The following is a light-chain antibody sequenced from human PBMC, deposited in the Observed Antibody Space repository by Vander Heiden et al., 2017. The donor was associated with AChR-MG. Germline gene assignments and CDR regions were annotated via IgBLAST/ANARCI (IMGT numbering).Light chain of an antibody. CDR2: EVS. V-gene: IGLV2-14*01. Sequence: QSALTQPASVSGSPGQSITISCPGTSSDVGGYNYVSWYQQHPGKAPKLMIYEVSNRPSGVSNRFSGYKSGNTASLTISGLQAEDEADYYCSSYTSSSTLVVGGGTQLTVL. CDR3: SSYTSSSTLV. J-gene: IGLJ2*01. CDR1: SSDVGGYNY.